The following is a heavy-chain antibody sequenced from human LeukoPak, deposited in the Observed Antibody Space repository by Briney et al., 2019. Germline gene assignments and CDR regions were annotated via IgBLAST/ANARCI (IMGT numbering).Heavy chain of an antibody. D-gene: IGHD1-20*01. V-gene: IGHV5-51*01. CDR1: GYSFSSYW. J-gene: IGHJ4*02. CDR2: IYPGDSDT. Sequence: GESLKISCKGSGYSFSSYWIGWVRQMPGKGLEWMGIIYPGDSDTRYSPSFRGQVTISADKSISTAYLQWSSLKASDTALYFCARLSITNSLHLYYFDFWGQGTLVTVSS. CDR3: ARLSITNSLHLYYFDF.